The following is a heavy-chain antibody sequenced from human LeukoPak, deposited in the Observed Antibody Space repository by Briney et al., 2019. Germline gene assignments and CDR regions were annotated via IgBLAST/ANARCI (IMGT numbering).Heavy chain of an antibody. D-gene: IGHD5-12*01. CDR2: ISHSGST. J-gene: IGHJ2*01. V-gene: IGHV4-34*01. CDR3: ARALVRATMVWYFDL. CDR1: GGSFSGYY. Sequence: SETLSLTCAVSGGSFSGYYWSWIRQPPGKGLEWIGEISHSGSTIYSPSLKSRVTISVDTSKNQFSLNLSSVTAADTAVYYCARALVRATMVWYFDLWGRGTLVTVSS.